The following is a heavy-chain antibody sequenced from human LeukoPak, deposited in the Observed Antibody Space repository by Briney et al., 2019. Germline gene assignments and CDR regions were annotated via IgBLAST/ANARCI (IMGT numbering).Heavy chain of an antibody. D-gene: IGHD3-22*01. Sequence: SSETLSLTCTVSGGSISSYYWSWIRQPPGKGLEWIGEINHSGSTNYNPSLKSRVTISVDTSKNQFSLKLGSVTAADTAVYYCVSGQGYYYDSSGYYRPAGDDYWGQGTLVTVSS. CDR2: INHSGST. CDR3: VSGQGYYYDSSGYYRPAGDDY. J-gene: IGHJ4*02. V-gene: IGHV4-34*01. CDR1: GGSISSYY.